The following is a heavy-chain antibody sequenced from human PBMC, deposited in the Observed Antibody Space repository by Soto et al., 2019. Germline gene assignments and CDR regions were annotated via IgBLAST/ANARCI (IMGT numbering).Heavy chain of an antibody. CDR1: GGSISSDNYY. CDR3: AGSSSYPHVFFAY. V-gene: IGHV4-30-4*01. D-gene: IGHD6-13*01. J-gene: IGHJ4*02. CDR2: IYYSGT. Sequence: QVQLQESGPGLVKPSQTLSLTCSVSGGSISSDNYYWSCIRQPPGRGLEWIGYIYYSGTYYNPSLTSRVVMSAGTSKYQFSLKMTSLTAAATAVYYCAGSSSYPHVFFAYWGQGTLATVSS.